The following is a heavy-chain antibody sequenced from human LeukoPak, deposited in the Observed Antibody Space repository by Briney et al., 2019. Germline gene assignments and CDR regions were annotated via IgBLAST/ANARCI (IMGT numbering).Heavy chain of an antibody. CDR3: AKVAVEYYYGSGSFDY. J-gene: IGHJ4*02. Sequence: RLXCAASGFTFSSXGMXWVRQAPGXXXXXVAVISYDGSNKYYADSVKGRFTISRDNSKNTLYLQMNSLRAEDTAVYYCAKVAVEYYYGSGSFDYWGQGTLVTVSS. V-gene: IGHV3-30*18. D-gene: IGHD3-10*01. CDR1: GFTFSSXG. CDR2: ISYDGSNK.